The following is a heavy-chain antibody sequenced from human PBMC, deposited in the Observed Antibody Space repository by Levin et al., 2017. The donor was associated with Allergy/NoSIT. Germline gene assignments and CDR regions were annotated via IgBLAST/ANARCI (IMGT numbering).Heavy chain of an antibody. CDR3: ARDLGAPNYVYYDMDV. CDR1: GFPFSFYW. CDR2: MNGDGSTR. Sequence: GESLKISCVASGFPFSFYWVHWVRQAPGKGLVWVSRMNGDGSTRNYADSVKGRFTISRDNAKNTLYLQMNSLRAEDTAVYYCARDLGAPNYVYYDMDVWGRGTTVTVSS. D-gene: IGHD3-16*01. V-gene: IGHV3-74*01. J-gene: IGHJ6*03.